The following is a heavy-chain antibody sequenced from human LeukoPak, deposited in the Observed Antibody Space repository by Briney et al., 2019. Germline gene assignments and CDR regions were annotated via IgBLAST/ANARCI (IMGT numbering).Heavy chain of an antibody. D-gene: IGHD6-6*01. Sequence: GGPLRLSCAASGFTFSSYSMNWVRQAPGKGLEWVSSISSSSSYIYYADSVKGRFTISRDNAKNSLYLQMNSLRAEDTAVYYCARDPSSSREWFDPWGPGTLVTVSS. CDR3: ARDPSSSREWFDP. J-gene: IGHJ5*02. CDR2: ISSSSSYI. V-gene: IGHV3-21*01. CDR1: GFTFSSYS.